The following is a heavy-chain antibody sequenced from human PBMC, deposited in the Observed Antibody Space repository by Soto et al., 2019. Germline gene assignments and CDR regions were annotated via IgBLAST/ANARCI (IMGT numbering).Heavy chain of an antibody. CDR1: GGSISSYY. D-gene: IGHD4-17*01. V-gene: IGHV4-59*08. J-gene: IGHJ4*02. Sequence: ETLSLTCTVSGGSISSYYWSWIRQPPGKGLEWIGYIYYSGSTNYNPSLKSRVTISVDTSKNQFSLKLSSVTAADTAVYYCARRYGDCFDYWGLGTLVTVSS. CDR2: IYYSGST. CDR3: ARRYGDCFDY.